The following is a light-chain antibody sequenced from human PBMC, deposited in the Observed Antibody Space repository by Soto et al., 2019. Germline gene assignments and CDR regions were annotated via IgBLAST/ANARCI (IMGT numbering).Light chain of an antibody. Sequence: EIVLTQSPGTLSLSPGERATLSCRASQSVSSSYLAWYQQKPGQAPRLLIYGASSRATGIPDRFSGSGSGTDFTLTISRLEPEDFGVYYCQQYGSSPRTFGGGTKVEMK. CDR1: QSVSSSY. V-gene: IGKV3-20*01. CDR3: QQYGSSPRT. CDR2: GAS. J-gene: IGKJ4*01.